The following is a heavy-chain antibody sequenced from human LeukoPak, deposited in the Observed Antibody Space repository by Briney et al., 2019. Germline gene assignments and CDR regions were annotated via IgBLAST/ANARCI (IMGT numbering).Heavy chain of an antibody. CDR1: GYSISSGYF. D-gene: IGHD6-13*01. V-gene: IGHV4-38-2*02. CDR2: IYNSGST. J-gene: IGHJ5*02. Sequence: SETLSLTCTVSGYSISSGYFWGWVRQPPGKGLEWIGTIYNSGSTYYNASLESRVTISVDTSKNQFSLKLSSVTAADTAVYYCARAYSSSWYFNWFDPWGQGTLVTVSS. CDR3: ARAYSSSWYFNWFDP.